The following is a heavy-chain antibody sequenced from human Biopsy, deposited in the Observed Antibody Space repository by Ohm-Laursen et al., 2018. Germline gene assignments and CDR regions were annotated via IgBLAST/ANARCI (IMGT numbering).Heavy chain of an antibody. D-gene: IGHD3-3*01. J-gene: IGHJ4*02. CDR3: ATPFQYYDSWGGYPPFDH. CDR2: IIAVSGLV. Sequence: SVKVSCKASGGTFSNYAISWVRQAPGEGLESMGGIIAVSGLVNYAPKFQGRVSITADKSTTTAYMELSNLKSEDTAVYYCATPFQYYDSWGGYPPFDHWGQGTLVAVSS. V-gene: IGHV1-69*10. CDR1: GGTFSNYA.